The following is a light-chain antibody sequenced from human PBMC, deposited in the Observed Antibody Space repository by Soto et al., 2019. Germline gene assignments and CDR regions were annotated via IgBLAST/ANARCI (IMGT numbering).Light chain of an antibody. Sequence: EIVLTQSPGTLSLSPGERATLACRASQSVSSSYLAWYQQKPGQAPRPLIYGASSRAIGIPDRFSGSGSGTHFTLTISGLEPEDFAVYCCQQYGSSPWTFGQGTKVEIK. CDR2: GAS. CDR1: QSVSSSY. CDR3: QQYGSSPWT. J-gene: IGKJ1*01. V-gene: IGKV3-20*01.